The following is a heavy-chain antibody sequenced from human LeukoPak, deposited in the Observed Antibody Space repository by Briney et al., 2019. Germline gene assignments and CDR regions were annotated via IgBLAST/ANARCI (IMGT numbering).Heavy chain of an antibody. CDR2: IKQDGSEK. Sequence: GGSLRLSCAASGFMFSSYEMSWVRQAPGKGLEWVANIKQDGSEKYYVDSVKGRFTISRDNAKNSLYLQMNSLRAEDTAVYYCARVEAATVDYFDYWGQGTLVTVSS. J-gene: IGHJ4*02. CDR3: ARVEAATVDYFDY. V-gene: IGHV3-7*01. D-gene: IGHD6-25*01. CDR1: GFMFSSYE.